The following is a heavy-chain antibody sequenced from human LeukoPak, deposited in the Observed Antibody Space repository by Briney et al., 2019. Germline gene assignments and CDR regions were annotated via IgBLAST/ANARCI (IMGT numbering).Heavy chain of an antibody. CDR2: IYTSGST. V-gene: IGHV4-4*09. CDR3: ARRIAARPGGFDYYYYMDV. J-gene: IGHJ6*03. D-gene: IGHD6-6*01. CDR1: GGSISSYY. Sequence: SETLSLTCTVSGGSISSYYWSWIRQPPGKGLEWIGYIYTSGSTNYSPSLKSRVTISVDTSKNQFSLKLSSVTAADTAVYYCARRIAARPGGFDYYYYMDVWGKGTTVTVSS.